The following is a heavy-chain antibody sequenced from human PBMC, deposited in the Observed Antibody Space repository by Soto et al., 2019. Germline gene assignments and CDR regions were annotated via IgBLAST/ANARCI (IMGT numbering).Heavy chain of an antibody. CDR3: ARASLSWYDFDF. CDR2: ISYDGSNK. CDR1: GFTFSSYA. V-gene: IGHV3-30*04. Sequence: GGSLRLSCAASGFTFSSYAMHWVRQAPGKGLEWVAVISYDGSNKYYADSVKGRFTISRDNSKNTLYLQMNSLRAEDSAVYSCARASLSWYDFDFWGQGTLVTVSS. J-gene: IGHJ4*02. D-gene: IGHD6-13*01.